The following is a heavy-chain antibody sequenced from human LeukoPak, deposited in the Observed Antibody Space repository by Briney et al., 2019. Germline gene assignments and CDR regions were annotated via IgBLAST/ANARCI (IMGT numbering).Heavy chain of an antibody. V-gene: IGHV4-59*01. CDR1: GGSISSYY. Sequence: SETLSLTCTVSGGSISSYYWSWIRRPPGKGLEWIGDIYYSGSTNYNPSLKSRGTISVDKTKNQFSLKLSSVTAADTAVYYCARVPLLSITIFGVVKDYYYGMDVWGQGTTVTVSS. CDR2: IYYSGST. CDR3: ARVPLLSITIFGVVKDYYYGMDV. J-gene: IGHJ6*02. D-gene: IGHD3-3*01.